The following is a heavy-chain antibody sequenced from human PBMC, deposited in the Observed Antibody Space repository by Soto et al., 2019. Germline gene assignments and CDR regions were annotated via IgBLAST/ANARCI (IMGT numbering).Heavy chain of an antibody. CDR3: ARCGRYDFWSGYYFPYYYYGMDV. D-gene: IGHD3-3*01. Sequence: SETLSLTCTVSGGSISSSSYYWGWIRQPPGKGLEWIGSIYYSGSTYYNPSLKSRVTIPVDTSKNQFSLKLSSVTAADTAVYYCARCGRYDFWSGYYFPYYYYGMDVWGQGTTVTVSS. CDR1: GGSISSSSYY. J-gene: IGHJ6*02. CDR2: IYYSGST. V-gene: IGHV4-39*01.